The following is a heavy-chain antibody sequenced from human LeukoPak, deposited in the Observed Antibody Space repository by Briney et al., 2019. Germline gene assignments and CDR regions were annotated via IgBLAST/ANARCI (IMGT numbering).Heavy chain of an antibody. D-gene: IGHD2-2*01. CDR3: AKALRDCSSTSCQAPYYYYGMGV. V-gene: IGHV3-23*01. CDR2: ISGSGGST. Sequence: GGSLRLSCAASGFTFSSYAMSWVRQAPGKGLEWVSAISGSGGSTYYADPVKGRFTISRDNSKNTLYLQMNSLRAEDTAVYYCAKALRDCSSTSCQAPYYYYGMGVWGQGTTVTVSS. CDR1: GFTFSSYA. J-gene: IGHJ6*02.